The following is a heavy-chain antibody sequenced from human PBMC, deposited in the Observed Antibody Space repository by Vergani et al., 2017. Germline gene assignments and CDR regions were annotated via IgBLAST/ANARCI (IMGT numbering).Heavy chain of an antibody. CDR3: ARCSGNIVVVPAEVWFDP. D-gene: IGHD2-2*01. Sequence: QVQLVQSGAEVKKPGSSVKVSCKASGGTFSSYAISWVRQAPGQGLEWMGGIIPIFGTANYAQKFQGRVTITADESTSTAYMELSSLRSEDTDVYYCARCSGNIVVVPAEVWFDPWGQGTLVTVSS. V-gene: IGHV1-69*01. CDR1: GGTFSSYA. J-gene: IGHJ5*02. CDR2: IIPIFGTA.